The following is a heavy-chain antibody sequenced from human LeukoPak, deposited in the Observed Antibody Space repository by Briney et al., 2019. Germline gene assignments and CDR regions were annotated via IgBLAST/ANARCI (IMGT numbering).Heavy chain of an antibody. J-gene: IGHJ4*02. D-gene: IGHD1-26*01. CDR3: ARAPSRIVGARWSPTPYFDY. V-gene: IGHV4-34*01. Sequence: SETLSLTCAVYGESFSGYYWSWVRQPPGKGLEWIGEVNYSGRTSYNPSLKSRVTISLDTSKSQFSLKLSSVTAADTAVYYCARAPSRIVGARWSPTPYFDYWGQGTLVTVSS. CDR2: VNYSGRT. CDR1: GESFSGYY.